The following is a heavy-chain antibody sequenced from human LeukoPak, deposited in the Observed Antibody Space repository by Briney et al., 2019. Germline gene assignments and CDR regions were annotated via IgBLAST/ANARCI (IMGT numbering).Heavy chain of an antibody. CDR3: AREAKGNIVVVPAAMRLDP. J-gene: IGHJ5*02. CDR1: GGTFSSYA. V-gene: IGHV1-69*05. CDR2: IIPIFGTA. D-gene: IGHD2-2*01. Sequence: SVKVSCKASGGTFSSYAISWVRQAPGQGLEWMGRIIPIFGTANYAQKFQGRVTITTDESTSTAYMELSSLRSEDMAVYYCAREAKGNIVVVPAAMRLDPWGQGTLVTVSS.